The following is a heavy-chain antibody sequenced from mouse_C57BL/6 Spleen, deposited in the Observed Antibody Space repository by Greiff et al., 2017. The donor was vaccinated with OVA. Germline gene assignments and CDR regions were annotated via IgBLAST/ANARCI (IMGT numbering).Heavy chain of an antibody. CDR3: ARGTAQATYLAY. J-gene: IGHJ3*01. D-gene: IGHD3-2*02. V-gene: IGHV1-18*01. CDR1: GYTFTDYN. Sequence: VQLQQSGPELVKPGASVKIPCKASGYTFTDYNMDWVKQSHGKSLEWIGDINPNNGGTIYNQKFKGKATLAVDKSSSTAYMELRSLTSEDTAVYYCARGTAQATYLAYWGQGTLVTVSA. CDR2: INPNNGGT.